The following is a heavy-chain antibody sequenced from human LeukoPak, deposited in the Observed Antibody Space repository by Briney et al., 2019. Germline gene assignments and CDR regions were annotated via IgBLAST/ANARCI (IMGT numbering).Heavy chain of an antibody. CDR3: ARVGWYYYYYYMDV. J-gene: IGHJ6*03. CDR2: IYYSGST. Sequence: SETLSLTCTVSGGSISSSSYYWGWIRQPPGKGLEWIGSIYYSGSTYYNPSLKSRVTISVDTSKKQFSLKLSSVTAADTAVYYCARVGWYYYYYYMDVWGKGTTVTVSS. CDR1: GGSISSSSYY. D-gene: IGHD2-15*01. V-gene: IGHV4-39*07.